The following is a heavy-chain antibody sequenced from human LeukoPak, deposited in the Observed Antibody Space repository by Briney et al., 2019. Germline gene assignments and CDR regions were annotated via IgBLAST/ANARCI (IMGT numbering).Heavy chain of an antibody. CDR3: ARGPIRYCSSTSCSPNYYYYYMDV. J-gene: IGHJ6*03. V-gene: IGHV3-20*04. Sequence: GGSLRLSCAASGFTFDDYGMSWVRQAPGKGLEWVSGINRNGGSTGYADSVKGRFTISRDNAKNSLYLQMNSLRAEDTALYYCARGPIRYCSSTSCSPNYYYYYMDVWGKGTTVTVSS. CDR1: GFTFDDYG. CDR2: INRNGGST. D-gene: IGHD2-2*01.